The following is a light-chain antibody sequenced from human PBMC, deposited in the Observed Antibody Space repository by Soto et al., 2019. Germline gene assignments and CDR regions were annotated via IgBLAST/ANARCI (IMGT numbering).Light chain of an antibody. J-gene: IGKJ1*01. Sequence: EIVLTQSPGTLSLSPGERATLSCRASQSVSSAFLAWYQQKPGQAPRLLIYGGSSRATGIPDRFSGSGSGTDLTLTISRLEPEDFAVYYCQQYGSSPRGTFGQGNKVGIK. CDR1: QSVSSAF. CDR2: GGS. CDR3: QQYGSSPRGT. V-gene: IGKV3-20*01.